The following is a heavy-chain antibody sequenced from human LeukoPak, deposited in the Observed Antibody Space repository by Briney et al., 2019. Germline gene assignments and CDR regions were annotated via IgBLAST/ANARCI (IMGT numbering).Heavy chain of an antibody. D-gene: IGHD1-1*01. V-gene: IGHV1-69*04. CDR2: IIPIVGTA. Sequence: ASVKVSCKASVGTFSSYAISWVRQAPGQGLEWMGRIIPIVGTANYAQKFQGRVTITADKSTSTAYMELSSLRSEDTAVYYCARTVHYFDYWGQGTLVTVSS. CDR3: ARTVHYFDY. J-gene: IGHJ4*02. CDR1: VGTFSSYA.